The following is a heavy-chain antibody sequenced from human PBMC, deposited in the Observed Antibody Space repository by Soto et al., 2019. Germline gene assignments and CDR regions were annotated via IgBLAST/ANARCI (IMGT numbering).Heavy chain of an antibody. D-gene: IGHD5-12*01. V-gene: IGHV4-59*01. CDR3: ARDRGGYDRSNWFDP. CDR2: IYYSGST. Sequence: SETLSLTCTVSGGSISSYYWSWIRQPPGKGLEWIGYIYYSGSTNYNPSLKSRVTISVDTSKNQFSLKLSSVTAADTAVYYCARDRGGYDRSNWFDPWGQGTLVTVSS. CDR1: GGSISSYY. J-gene: IGHJ5*02.